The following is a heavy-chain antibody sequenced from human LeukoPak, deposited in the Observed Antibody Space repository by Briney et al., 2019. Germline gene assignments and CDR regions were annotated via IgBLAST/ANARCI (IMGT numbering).Heavy chain of an antibody. V-gene: IGHV4-59*08. J-gene: IGHJ4*02. D-gene: IGHD2-15*01. CDR2: IYYSGST. CDR1: GGAISSYY. Sequence: SETLSLTCTVSGGAISSYYWSWIRQPPGKGLEWIGYIYYSGSTNYNPSLKGRVTISVDTSKNQFSLKLSSVTAADTAVYYCARQVGYCSGGSCSKTRPFDYWGQGTLVTVSS. CDR3: ARQVGYCSGGSCSKTRPFDY.